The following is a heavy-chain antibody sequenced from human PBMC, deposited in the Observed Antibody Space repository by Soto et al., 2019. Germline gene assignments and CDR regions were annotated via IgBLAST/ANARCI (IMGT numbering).Heavy chain of an antibody. Sequence: EASVKVSCKASGYIFTSYYIHWVRQAPGQGLEWMGGIIPIFGTANYAQKFQGRVTITADESTSTAYMELSSLRSEDTAVYYCARSCDFWSHWFDPWGQGTLVTVSS. CDR2: IIPIFGTA. CDR3: ARSCDFWSHWFDP. V-gene: IGHV1-69*13. D-gene: IGHD3-3*01. J-gene: IGHJ5*02. CDR1: GYIFTSYY.